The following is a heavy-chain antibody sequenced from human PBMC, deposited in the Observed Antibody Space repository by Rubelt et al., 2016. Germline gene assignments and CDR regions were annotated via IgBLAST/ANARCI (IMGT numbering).Heavy chain of an antibody. CDR2: VYHSGNT. J-gene: IGHJ5*02. Sequence: QLQLQESGPGLVKPSETLSLICTVSGGSIRTSGYHWGWIRQPPGKGLEWIGSVYHSGNTNYNPSLKSRVTMSADTSKNQISLTGTAVTTAETAIYFGARQEGSTWGNYNWFDPWGQGTLVTVSS. V-gene: IGHV4-39*01. CDR1: GGSIRTSGYH. CDR3: ARQEGSTWGNYNWFDP. D-gene: IGHD6-13*01.